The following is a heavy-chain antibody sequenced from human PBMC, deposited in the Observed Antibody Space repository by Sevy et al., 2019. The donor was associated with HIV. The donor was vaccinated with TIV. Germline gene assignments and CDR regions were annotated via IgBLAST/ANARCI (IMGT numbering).Heavy chain of an antibody. CDR1: GFTVSSNY. V-gene: IGHV3-66*02. J-gene: IGHJ6*03. D-gene: IGHD5-12*01. Sequence: GGCLRLSCAASGFTVSSNYMSWVRQAPGKGLEWVSVIYSGGSTYYADSVKGRFTISRDNSKNTLYLQMNSLRAEDTAVYYCARARGYNLYYYYYYMDVWGKGTTVTVSS. CDR3: ARARGYNLYYYYYYMDV. CDR2: IYSGGST.